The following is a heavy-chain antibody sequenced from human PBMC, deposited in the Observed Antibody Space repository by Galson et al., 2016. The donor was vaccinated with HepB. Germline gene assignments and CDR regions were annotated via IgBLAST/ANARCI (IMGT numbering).Heavy chain of an antibody. Sequence: SETLSLTCSVSGGSMNNYHWSWIRQSPGKGLEWLANIYYSGSTNYNPSLKSRVSISVDTSENQFSLRLSSVTAADTAVYYCARTSTYFTVSSGYYLSGNAFEIWGHGTMVTVSS. J-gene: IGHJ3*02. D-gene: IGHD3-22*01. CDR2: IYYSGST. CDR1: GGSMNNYH. V-gene: IGHV4-59*01. CDR3: ARTSTYFTVSSGYYLSGNAFEI.